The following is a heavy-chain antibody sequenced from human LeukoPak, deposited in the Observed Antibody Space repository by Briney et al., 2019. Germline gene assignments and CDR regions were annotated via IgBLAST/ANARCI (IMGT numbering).Heavy chain of an antibody. D-gene: IGHD4-11*01. Sequence: PGGSLRLSCAASGFTFSSYWMSWVRLAPGRGLEWLTNIKGDGSEKWYVDSVKGRFTISRDNVQNSVYLQVNSLRAEDTAVYHCARDEYRSRWLHPWGQGTLVTVTS. J-gene: IGHJ5*02. CDR1: GFTFSSYW. CDR2: IKGDGSEK. V-gene: IGHV3-7*01. CDR3: ARDEYRSRWLHP.